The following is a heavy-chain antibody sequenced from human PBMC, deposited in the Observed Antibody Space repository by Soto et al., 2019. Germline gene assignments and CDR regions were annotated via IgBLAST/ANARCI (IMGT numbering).Heavy chain of an antibody. V-gene: IGHV1-69*01. J-gene: IGHJ2*01. CDR2: IIPIFGTA. CDR1: GGTFSSYA. Sequence: QVQLVQSGAEVKKPGSSVKVSYKASGGTFSSYAISWVRQAPGQGLEWMGGIIPIFGTANYAQKFQGRVTITADESTSTAYMELSSLRSEDTAVYYCARASSYSSPSGTFDLWGRGTMVTVSS. CDR3: ARASSYSSPSGTFDL. D-gene: IGHD6-13*01.